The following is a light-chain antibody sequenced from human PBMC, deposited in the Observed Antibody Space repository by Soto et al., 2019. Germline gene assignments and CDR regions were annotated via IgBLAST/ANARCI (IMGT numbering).Light chain of an antibody. CDR2: WAS. CDR1: QSVLYSSNNQNY. V-gene: IGKV4-1*01. CDR3: QQYYSTPPT. Sequence: DIVMTQSPDSLAVSLGERATINCKSSQSVLYSSNNQNYLAWYQQKPGQPPKLLIYWASTRESGVPDRFSGSGSRTDFTLTISSLQAEDVAVYYCQQYYSTPPTFGQGTKLEIK. J-gene: IGKJ2*01.